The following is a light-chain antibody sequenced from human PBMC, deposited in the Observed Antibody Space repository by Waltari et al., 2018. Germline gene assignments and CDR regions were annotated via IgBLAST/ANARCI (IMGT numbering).Light chain of an antibody. CDR2: KAS. CDR3: QQYNS. V-gene: IGKV1-5*03. CDR1: QSISSW. Sequence: DIQMTQSPSTLSASVVDRVTITCRASQSISSWLAWYQQKPGKAPKLLIYKASSLESGVPSRFSGSGSGTEFTLTISSLQPDDFATYYCQQYNSFGQGTKVEIK. J-gene: IGKJ1*01.